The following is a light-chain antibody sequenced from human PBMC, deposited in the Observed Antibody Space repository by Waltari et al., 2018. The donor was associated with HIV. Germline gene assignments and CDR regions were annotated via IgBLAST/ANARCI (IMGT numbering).Light chain of an antibody. CDR3: LQTYKTPLT. CDR2: DAS. J-gene: IGKJ3*01. Sequence: EIVLTQSPATLSLSPGERATLSCAASQTVTSDFLAWYQQKPGLAPSLLIYDASNRATGIPDRFSGSGSGTDFTLTISSLKPEDFATYYCLQTYKTPLTFGPGTKLEIK. V-gene: IGKV3D-20*01. CDR1: QTVTSDF.